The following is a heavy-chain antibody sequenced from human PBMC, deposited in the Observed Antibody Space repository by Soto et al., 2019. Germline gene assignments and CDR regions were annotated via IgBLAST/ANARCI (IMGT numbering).Heavy chain of an antibody. Sequence: QVRLEQSRAEVKEPGASVKISCKASGYDFNSYGIHWVRQAPGQRPEYMGRINGGIGNTKFSQKFQDKLTISRDTSASAMYMELSSLTSDDTGVYYCARSSVPIDGLDFWGQGTLVIVSS. CDR2: INGGIGNT. J-gene: IGHJ4*02. D-gene: IGHD3-10*01. CDR1: GYDFNSYG. CDR3: ARSSVPIDGLDF. V-gene: IGHV1-3*01.